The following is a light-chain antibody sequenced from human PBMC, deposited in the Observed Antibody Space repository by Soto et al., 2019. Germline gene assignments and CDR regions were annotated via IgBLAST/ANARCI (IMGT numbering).Light chain of an antibody. J-gene: IGKJ1*01. CDR2: DAS. V-gene: IGKV3-11*01. CDR1: QIVGTY. CDR3: HQRQSWPRT. Sequence: EIVLTQSPDTLSLSPGERATLSCRASQIVGTYLAWYQQKPGQAPRLLIYDASNRATGIPARFSGSGSGTDFTLTINSLAPEDFAIYYCHQRQSWPRTFGQGTKVDIK.